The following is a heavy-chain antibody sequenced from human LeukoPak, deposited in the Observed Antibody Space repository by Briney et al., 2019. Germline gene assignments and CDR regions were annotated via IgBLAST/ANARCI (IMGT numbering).Heavy chain of an antibody. D-gene: IGHD2-15*01. CDR3: ARKVDPTSFDY. V-gene: IGHV4-34*01. CDR2: INHSGST. Sequence: SGTLSLTCAVYGGSFSGYYWSWIRQPPGKGLEWIGEINHSGSTNYNPSLKSRVTISVDTSKNQFSLKLSSVTAADTAVYYCARKVDPTSFDYWGQGTLVTVSS. CDR1: GGSFSGYY. J-gene: IGHJ4*02.